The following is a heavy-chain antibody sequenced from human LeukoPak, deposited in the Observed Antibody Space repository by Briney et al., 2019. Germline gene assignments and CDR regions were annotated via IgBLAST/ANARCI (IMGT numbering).Heavy chain of an antibody. J-gene: IGHJ4*02. CDR2: IYSGGST. Sequence: GGSLRLSCAASGFTVSSNYMSWVRQAPGKGLEWVSVIYSGGSTYYADSVKGRFTISRDNSKNTLYLQMNSLRAEDTAVYYCARVPRSSGWTYFDYWGQGTLSPSPQ. V-gene: IGHV3-66*01. CDR3: ARVPRSSGWTYFDY. D-gene: IGHD6-19*01. CDR1: GFTVSSNY.